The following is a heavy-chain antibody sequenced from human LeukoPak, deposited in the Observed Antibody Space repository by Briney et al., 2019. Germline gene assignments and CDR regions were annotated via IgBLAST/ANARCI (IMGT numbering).Heavy chain of an antibody. CDR1: GGSFSGYY. CDR2: INHSGST. D-gene: IGHD1-1*01. Sequence: SETLSLTCAVYGGSFSGYYWSWIRQPPGKGLEWIGEINHSGSTNYNPSLKSRVTISVDTSKNQFSLKLSSVTAADTAVYYCARGLNDSANNWFDPWGQGTLVTVSS. CDR3: ARGLNDSANNWFDP. V-gene: IGHV4-34*01. J-gene: IGHJ5*02.